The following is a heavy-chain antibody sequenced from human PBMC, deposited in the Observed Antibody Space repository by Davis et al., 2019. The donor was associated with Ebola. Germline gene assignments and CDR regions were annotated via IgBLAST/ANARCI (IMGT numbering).Heavy chain of an antibody. Sequence: SVKVSCKTSGGSFSSHPISWVRQAPRQGLEWMGGIIPIFDTPHYAQKFQGRITVTADASTSTAYMELSSLRSEDTATYFCARDFDGGNYYFDYWGPGTPVTVAS. CDR1: GGSFSSHP. CDR3: ARDFDGGNYYFDY. J-gene: IGHJ4*02. CDR2: IIPIFDTP. V-gene: IGHV1-69*13. D-gene: IGHD3-9*01.